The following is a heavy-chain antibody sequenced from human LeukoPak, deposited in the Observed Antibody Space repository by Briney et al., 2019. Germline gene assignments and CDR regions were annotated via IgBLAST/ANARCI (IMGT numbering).Heavy chain of an antibody. J-gene: IGHJ4*02. D-gene: IGHD3-22*01. V-gene: IGHV4-61*02. CDR2: IYTSGST. Sequence: SQTMSLTCTVSGGSISSGSYYWSWIRQPAGKGLEWFGRIYTSGSTIYNPSLKSRVPISVDTSKKQFSLKLNSVTAADTAVYYCARGAYYFDSSGFLWGQGTLVTVSP. CDR1: GGSISSGSYY. CDR3: ARGAYYFDSSGFL.